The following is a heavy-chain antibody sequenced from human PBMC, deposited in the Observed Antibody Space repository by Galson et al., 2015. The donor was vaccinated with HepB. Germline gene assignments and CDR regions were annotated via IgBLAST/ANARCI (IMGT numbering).Heavy chain of an antibody. CDR1: GGTFSSYA. CDR2: IIPIFGTA. V-gene: IGHV1-69*13. J-gene: IGHJ4*02. CDR3: ARGPIRPDPYSDIVVVVAASLPYFDY. Sequence: SVKVSCKASGGTFSSYAISWVRQAPGQGLEWMRGIIPIFGTANYAQKFQGRVTITADESTSTAYMELSSLRSEDTAVYYCARGPIRPDPYSDIVVVVAASLPYFDYWGQGTPVTVSS. D-gene: IGHD2-15*01.